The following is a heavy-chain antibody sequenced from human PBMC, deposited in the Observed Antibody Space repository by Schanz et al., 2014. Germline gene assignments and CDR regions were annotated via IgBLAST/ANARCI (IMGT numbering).Heavy chain of an antibody. V-gene: IGHV1-2*06. CDR3: ARDYYDILTGYPYDTFDI. D-gene: IGHD3-9*01. CDR2: INPNSGGT. Sequence: QVQLVQSGAEVKKPGASVKISCKASGYTFTDYYMYWVRQAPGQGLEWMGRINPNSGGTNYAQKFQGRVTMTRDTSISTAYMELRRLRSDDTAVYYCARDYYDILTGYPYDTFDIGGQGTMVTVSS. J-gene: IGHJ3*02. CDR1: GYTFTDYY.